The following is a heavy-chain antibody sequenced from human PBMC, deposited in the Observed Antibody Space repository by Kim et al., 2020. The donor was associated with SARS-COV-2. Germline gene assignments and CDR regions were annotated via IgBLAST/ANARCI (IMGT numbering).Heavy chain of an antibody. Sequence: YSADSVGGRFTISRDNAKKSVYLQMNSLRPEDTAVYYCARDLAVTTGFDFWGQGTLVTVSS. D-gene: IGHD4-17*01. V-gene: IGHV3-11*01. J-gene: IGHJ4*02. CDR3: ARDLAVTTGFDF.